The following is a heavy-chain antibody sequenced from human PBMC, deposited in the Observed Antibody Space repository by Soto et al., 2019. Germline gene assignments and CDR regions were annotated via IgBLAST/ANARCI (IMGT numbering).Heavy chain of an antibody. J-gene: IGHJ4*02. D-gene: IGHD2-8*01. CDR1: GVSFDDYA. V-gene: IGHV3-9*01. CDR2: INWDSGDI. CDR3: AKDTAPGFYDANGHLDY. Sequence: LRLSCVVSGVSFDDYAMHWVRQVPGKGLEWVSGINWDSGDIGYADSVKGRFTISRDNAKNSLYLQMNSLKTEDTALYYCAKDTAPGFYDANGHLDYWGQGTPVTVSS.